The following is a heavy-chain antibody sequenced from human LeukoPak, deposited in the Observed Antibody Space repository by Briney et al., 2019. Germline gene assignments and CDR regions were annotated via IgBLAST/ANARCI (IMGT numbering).Heavy chain of an antibody. CDR1: GGSISSYY. CDR3: ARGGDDYVWGSPNWFDP. Sequence: SETLSFTCTVSGGSISSYYWSWIRQPPGKGLERIGYIYYSGSTNYNPSLKSRVTISVDTSKNQFSLKLSSVTAADTAVYYCARGGDDYVWGSPNWFDPWGQGTLVTVSS. J-gene: IGHJ5*02. D-gene: IGHD3-16*01. V-gene: IGHV4-59*01. CDR2: IYYSGST.